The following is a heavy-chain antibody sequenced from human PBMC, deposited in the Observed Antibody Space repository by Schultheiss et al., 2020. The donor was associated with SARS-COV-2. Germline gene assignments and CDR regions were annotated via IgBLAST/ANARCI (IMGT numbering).Heavy chain of an antibody. CDR2: IYYSGST. CDR1: GGSISGYF. D-gene: IGHD2-2*01. V-gene: IGHV4-59*01. CDR3: ARDSPCSSTSCYFIYYYMDV. Sequence: SDTLSLTCTVSGGSISGYFCNWIRQSPGKGLEWIGHIYYSGSTNYNPSLKSRVTISVDTSKNQFSLKLNSVTATDTAVYYCARDSPCSSTSCYFIYYYMDVWGKGTTVTVSS. J-gene: IGHJ6*03.